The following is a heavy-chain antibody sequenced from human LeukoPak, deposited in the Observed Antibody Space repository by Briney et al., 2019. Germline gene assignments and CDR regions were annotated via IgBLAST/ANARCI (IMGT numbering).Heavy chain of an antibody. Sequence: GGSLRLSCAASGFSVSSNYMHWVRQAPGKGLQWVSTVGASSDIYYSDSVKGRFTISRDNARNSLYLQMNSLRDEDTAVYYCARDAVHTVHFDYWGQGTLVSVSS. CDR3: ARDAVHTVHFDY. CDR1: GFSVSSNY. CDR2: VGASSDI. J-gene: IGHJ4*02. V-gene: IGHV3-69-1*01. D-gene: IGHD5-18*01.